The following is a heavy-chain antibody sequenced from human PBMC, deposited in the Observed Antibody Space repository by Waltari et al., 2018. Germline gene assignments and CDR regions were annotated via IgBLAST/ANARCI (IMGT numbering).Heavy chain of an antibody. J-gene: IGHJ4*02. CDR3: ARGAKYYYGSGSYPL. Sequence: QVQLQQWGAGLLKPSETLSLTCAVYGGSFSGYYWSWIRQPPGKGLEWIGEINHSGSTNHNPSLKSRVTISVDTSKNQFSLKLSSVTAADTAVYYCARGAKYYYGSGSYPLWGQGTLVTVSS. CDR1: GGSFSGYY. V-gene: IGHV4-34*01. CDR2: INHSGST. D-gene: IGHD3-10*01.